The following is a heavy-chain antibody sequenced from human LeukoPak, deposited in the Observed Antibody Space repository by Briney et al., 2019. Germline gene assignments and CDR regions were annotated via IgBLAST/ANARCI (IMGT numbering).Heavy chain of an antibody. CDR2: INPNSGGT. V-gene: IGHV1-2*02. Sequence: VASVKVSCKASGYTFTGYYMHWVRQAPGQGLEWMGWINPNSGGTNYAQKFQGRVTMTRDTSISTAYMELSRLRSDDTAVYYCAREGAGYYYGSGSYYNVRSKKNWFDPWGQGTLVTVSS. D-gene: IGHD3-10*01. J-gene: IGHJ5*02. CDR1: GYTFTGYY. CDR3: AREGAGYYYGSGSYYNVRSKKNWFDP.